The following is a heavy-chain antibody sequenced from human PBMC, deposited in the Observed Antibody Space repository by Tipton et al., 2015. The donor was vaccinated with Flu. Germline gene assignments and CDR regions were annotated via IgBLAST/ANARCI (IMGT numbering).Heavy chain of an antibody. J-gene: IGHJ4*02. D-gene: IGHD2-2*01. CDR2: ISPYTDNT. V-gene: IGHV1-18*01. CDR1: GYTFKTYV. Sequence: QLVQSGAEVKKPGASVKVSCKASGYTFKTYVISWVRQAPGQGLEWMGWISPYTDNTNYAQKFQGRVTMTTDTSTSTAYMEVRSLRSDDTAVYYCARDMPQGIVIIPPAKRFDYWGQGTLVTVSS. CDR3: ARDMPQGIVIIPPAKRFDY.